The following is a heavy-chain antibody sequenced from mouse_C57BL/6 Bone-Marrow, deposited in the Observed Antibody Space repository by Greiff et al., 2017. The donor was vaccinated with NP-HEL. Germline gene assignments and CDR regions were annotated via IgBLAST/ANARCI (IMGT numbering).Heavy chain of an antibody. CDR2: IYPETGGT. J-gene: IGHJ4*01. Sequence: QVQLQQSGAELVRPGASVTLSCKASGYTFTDYEMPWVKQTPVHGLEWIGAIYPETGGTAYNQKFKGKAILTADKSSSTAYMELRSLTSEDSAVYYCTLERVPYYAMDCWGQGTSVTVSS. CDR3: TLERVPYYAMDC. CDR1: GYTFTDYE. V-gene: IGHV1-15*01.